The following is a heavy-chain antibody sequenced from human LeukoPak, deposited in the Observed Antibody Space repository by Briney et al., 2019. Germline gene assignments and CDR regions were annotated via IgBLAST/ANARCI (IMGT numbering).Heavy chain of an antibody. D-gene: IGHD3-3*01. CDR1: GFSLSTSGVG. J-gene: IGHJ3*02. V-gene: IGHV2-5*01. Sequence: KASGPTPVKPTQTLTLTCTFSGFSLSTSGVGVGWIRQPPGKALAWLAHIYWNDDNRSSLSLKSRVTITKDTSKNQVVLTMTLMDAVDTATYYCARICRNYNFWSGYQGNAFESWGQGTMVTVSS. CDR3: ARICRNYNFWSGYQGNAFES. CDR2: IYWNDDN.